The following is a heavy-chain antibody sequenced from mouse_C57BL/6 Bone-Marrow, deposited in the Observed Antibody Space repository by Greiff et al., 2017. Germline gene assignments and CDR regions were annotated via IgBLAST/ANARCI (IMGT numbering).Heavy chain of an antibody. V-gene: IGHV1-76*01. CDR1: GYTFTDYY. D-gene: IGHD1-1*01. CDR2: IYPGSGNT. Sequence: VQGVESGAELVRPGASVKLSCKASGYTFTDYYINWVKQRPGQGLEWIARIYPGSGNTYYNEKFKGKATLTAEKSSSTAYMQLSSLTSEDSAVYFCARASYYGLDYWGQGTTLTVSS. J-gene: IGHJ2*01. CDR3: ARASYYGLDY.